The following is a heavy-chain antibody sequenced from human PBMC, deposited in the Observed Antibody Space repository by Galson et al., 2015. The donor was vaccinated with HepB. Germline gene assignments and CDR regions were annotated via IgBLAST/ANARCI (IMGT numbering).Heavy chain of an antibody. CDR1: GFTFSSYG. CDR3: AKDERIQGTENKSYYYYYGMDV. CDR2: ISYDGSNK. D-gene: IGHD5-18*01. V-gene: IGHV3-30*18. Sequence: SLRLSCAASGFTFSSYGMHWVRQAPGKGLEWVAVISYDGSNKYYADSVKGRFTISRDNSKNTLYLQMNSLRAEDTAVYYCAKDERIQGTENKSYYYYYGMDVWGQGTTVTVSS. J-gene: IGHJ6*02.